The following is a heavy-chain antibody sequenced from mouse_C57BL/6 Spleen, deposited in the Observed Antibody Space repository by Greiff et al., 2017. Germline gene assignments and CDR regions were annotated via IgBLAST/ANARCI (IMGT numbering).Heavy chain of an antibody. CDR2: ISSGSSTI. Sequence: DVQLQESGGGLVKPGGSLKLSCAASGFTFSDYGMHWVRQAPEKGLEWVAYISSGSSTIYYADTVKGRFTISRDNAKNTLFLQMTSLRSEDTAMYYCARLTGIVDYWGQGTTLTVSS. D-gene: IGHD4-1*01. CDR3: ARLTGIVDY. J-gene: IGHJ2*01. CDR1: GFTFSDYG. V-gene: IGHV5-17*01.